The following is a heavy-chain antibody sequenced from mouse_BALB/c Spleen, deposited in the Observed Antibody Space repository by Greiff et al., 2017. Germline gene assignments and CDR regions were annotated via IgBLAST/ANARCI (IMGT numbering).Heavy chain of an antibody. CDR2: ISSGSSTI. D-gene: IGHD2-1*01. J-gene: IGHJ3*01. V-gene: IGHV5-17*02. Sequence: EVKLVESGGGLVQPGGSRKLSCAASGFTFSSFGMHWVRQAPEKGLEWVAYISSGSSTIYYADTVKGRFTISRDNPKNTLFLQMTSLRSEDTAMYYCARSNYGNLFAYWGQGTLVTVSA. CDR1: GFTFSSFG. CDR3: ARSNYGNLFAY.